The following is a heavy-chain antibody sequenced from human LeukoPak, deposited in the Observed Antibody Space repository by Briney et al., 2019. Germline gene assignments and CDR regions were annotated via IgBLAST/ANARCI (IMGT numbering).Heavy chain of an antibody. Sequence: TGGSLRLSCAGSGFTFIRHLMHWVRQAPGKGLVWVSRISTDGSTTLYSDSVKGRFTISRDNAKNTLYLQMNSLRAEDTAVYYCGSSEDGYIDHWGQGTLVSVSS. CDR1: GFTFIRHL. CDR3: GSSEDGYIDH. D-gene: IGHD5-24*01. V-gene: IGHV3-74*01. J-gene: IGHJ4*02. CDR2: ISTDGSTT.